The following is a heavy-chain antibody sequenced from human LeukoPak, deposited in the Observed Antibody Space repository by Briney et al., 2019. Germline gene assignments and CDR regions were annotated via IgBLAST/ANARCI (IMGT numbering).Heavy chain of an antibody. CDR2: IYYSGST. CDR3: ARQGITMMSVIITSALDP. D-gene: IGHD3-22*01. V-gene: IGHV4-39*01. Sequence: SETLSLTCTISGDSITYTGYSWGWIRQPPGKGLEWIGSIYYSGSTNFNPSLKSRITMSVDTSKNQFSLNLSSVTAADTAIYYCARQGITMMSVIITSALDPWGQGTLVTVSS. J-gene: IGHJ5*02. CDR1: GDSITYTGYS.